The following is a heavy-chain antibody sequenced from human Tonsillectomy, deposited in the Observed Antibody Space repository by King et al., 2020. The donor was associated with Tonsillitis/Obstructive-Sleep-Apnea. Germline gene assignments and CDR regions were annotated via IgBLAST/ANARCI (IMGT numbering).Heavy chain of an antibody. CDR1: RFTFSSYA. Sequence: VQLVESGGGVVQPGRSLRLSCAASRFTFSSYAMHWVRQAPGKGLEWVAVISYDGSNKYYADSVKGRFTISRDNSKNTLYLQMNSLRAEDTAVYYCASPRFWSGYYKKRDIDYWGQGTLVTVSS. V-gene: IGHV3-30*04. CDR3: ASPRFWSGYYKKRDIDY. D-gene: IGHD3-3*01. CDR2: ISYDGSNK. J-gene: IGHJ4*02.